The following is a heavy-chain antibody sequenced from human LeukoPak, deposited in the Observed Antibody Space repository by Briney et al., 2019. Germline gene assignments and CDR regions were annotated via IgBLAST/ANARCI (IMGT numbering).Heavy chain of an antibody. V-gene: IGHV4-39*01. D-gene: IGHD5-12*01. CDR3: AADRGGYDFDY. CDR1: GGSISSSIYY. Sequence: SETLSLTCTVSGGSISSSIYYWGWIRQPPGKGLEWIGSIDYSGNTYYNPSLKSRVTISVDTSKNQFSLKLSSVTAAYTAVYYCAADRGGYDFDYWGQGSLVTVSS. CDR2: IDYSGNT. J-gene: IGHJ4*02.